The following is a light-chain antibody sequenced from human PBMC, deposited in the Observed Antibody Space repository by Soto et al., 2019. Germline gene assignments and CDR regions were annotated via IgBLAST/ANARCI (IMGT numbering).Light chain of an antibody. Sequence: EIVLTQSPGTLSFSPGERATLSCRASQSVSSSYLAWYQQKPGQAPRLLIFAASSRASGIPDRFSGSGSGTDFTLTISRLEPEDFALFYCQYHGSSPITFGPGTKVDIK. V-gene: IGKV3-20*01. CDR1: QSVSSSY. CDR3: QYHGSSPIT. CDR2: AAS. J-gene: IGKJ3*01.